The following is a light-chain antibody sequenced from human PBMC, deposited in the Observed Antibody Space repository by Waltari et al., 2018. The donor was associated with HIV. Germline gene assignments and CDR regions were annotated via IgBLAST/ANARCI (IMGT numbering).Light chain of an antibody. CDR2: CNT. Sequence: SVLTQPPSVSGAPGQTITISCTGSSSNIGASYDVHWYQHLPGTAPKLLIYCNTNRPSGVPDRFSGSKSGTSASLAITGLQAEDEADYYCQSYDSSLRGRVFGGGTKLTVL. CDR3: QSYDSSLRGRV. V-gene: IGLV1-40*01. CDR1: SSNIGASYD. J-gene: IGLJ3*02.